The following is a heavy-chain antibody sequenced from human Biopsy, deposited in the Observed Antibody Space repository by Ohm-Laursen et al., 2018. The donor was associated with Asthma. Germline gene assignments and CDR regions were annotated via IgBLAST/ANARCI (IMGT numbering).Heavy chain of an antibody. CDR3: VRAVRNEQWLAPFDY. D-gene: IGHD6-19*01. Sequence: SDTLSLTCSVYGGSIRSFYWSWIRQSPAKGLEWMGYVYWTGSTNYNPSLKSRITMSVDTSKNRMFLELTSVTAADTAIYYCVRAVRNEQWLAPFDYWGQGKPVTVSS. CDR1: GGSIRSFY. J-gene: IGHJ4*02. CDR2: VYWTGST. V-gene: IGHV4-59*07.